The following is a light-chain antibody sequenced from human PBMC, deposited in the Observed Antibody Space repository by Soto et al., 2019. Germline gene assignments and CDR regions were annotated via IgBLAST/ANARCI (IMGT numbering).Light chain of an antibody. V-gene: IGLV1-40*01. J-gene: IGLJ1*01. CDR2: ENN. CDR1: SSNIGAGYE. Sequence: QSVLTQPPSVSEAPGQRVTISCTGSSSNIGAGYEAHWYQQVPGTAPKLLIYENNNRPSGVPDRFSGSKSGTSASLAITGLQAEAEAEYYCQSYDSRLSGYVFGTGTKLTVL. CDR3: QSYDSRLSGYV.